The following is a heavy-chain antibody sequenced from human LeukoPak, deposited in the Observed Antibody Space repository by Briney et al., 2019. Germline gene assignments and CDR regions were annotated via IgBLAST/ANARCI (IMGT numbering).Heavy chain of an antibody. V-gene: IGHV1-18*01. J-gene: IGHJ6*03. Sequence: GASVKVSCKASGYTFTSYGISWVRQAPGQGLEWMGWISAYNGNTNYAQKLQGRVTMTTDTSTSTAYMELRSLRSDDTAVYYCARGVPVVVAATYYYYMDVWGKGTTVTISS. D-gene: IGHD2-15*01. CDR1: GYTFTSYG. CDR3: ARGVPVVVAATYYYYMDV. CDR2: ISAYNGNT.